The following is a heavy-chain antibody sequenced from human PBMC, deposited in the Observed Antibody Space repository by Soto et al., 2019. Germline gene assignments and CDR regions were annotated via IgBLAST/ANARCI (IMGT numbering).Heavy chain of an antibody. CDR1: GFTVSNNY. D-gene: IGHD3-16*01. V-gene: IGHV3-66*01. CDR3: AAYSHKGY. Sequence: EAQLVESGGDLVQPGGSLRLFCAASGFTVSNNYMSWVRQAPGKGLEWVSLIYSGGSTYYADSVKGRFTISRDSSKNTLYLQMNSLRAEDTAMYYCAAYSHKGYWGQGTLVTVSS. J-gene: IGHJ4*02. CDR2: IYSGGST.